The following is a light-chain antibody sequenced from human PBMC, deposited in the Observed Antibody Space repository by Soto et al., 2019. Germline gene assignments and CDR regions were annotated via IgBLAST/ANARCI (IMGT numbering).Light chain of an antibody. CDR1: QSLLHSNGFNY. CDR2: LTS. V-gene: IGKV2-28*01. CDR3: LQSLQTRPFT. Sequence: EIVMTQSPLSLPVSPGEPASISCRSSQSLLHSNGFNYLDWYVQKPGQSPQLLIYLTSTRTSGVADRVSGSGSGTDFPLKISSVEAEDVGVYYCLQSLQTRPFTFGPGTKVEIK. J-gene: IGKJ3*01.